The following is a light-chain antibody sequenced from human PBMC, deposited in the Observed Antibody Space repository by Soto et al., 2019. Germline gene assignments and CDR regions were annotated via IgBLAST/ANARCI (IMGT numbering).Light chain of an antibody. Sequence: DIQMTQSPSSLSASVGDRVTITCQASQAIGNFLNWYQQKPGKAPKLLIYDASNLETGVPSRFSGSGSGTDFSFSISSLQPEDIATYYCQQYDNVPRTFGQGTKLEIK. J-gene: IGKJ2*01. CDR1: QAIGNF. CDR3: QQYDNVPRT. V-gene: IGKV1-33*01. CDR2: DAS.